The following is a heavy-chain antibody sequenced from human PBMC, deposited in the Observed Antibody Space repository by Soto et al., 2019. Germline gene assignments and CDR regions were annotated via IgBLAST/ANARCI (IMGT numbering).Heavy chain of an antibody. CDR1: GGSISSYY. CDR3: ASMSTYYDFWSASLQTNWFDP. J-gene: IGHJ5*02. CDR2: IYYSGST. V-gene: IGHV4-59*01. D-gene: IGHD3-3*01. Sequence: PSETLSLTCTVSGGSISSYYWSWIRQPPGKGLEWIGYIYYSGSTNYNPSLKSRVTISVDTSKNQFSLKLSSVTAADTAVYYCASMSTYYDFWSASLQTNWFDPWGQGTLVTVSS.